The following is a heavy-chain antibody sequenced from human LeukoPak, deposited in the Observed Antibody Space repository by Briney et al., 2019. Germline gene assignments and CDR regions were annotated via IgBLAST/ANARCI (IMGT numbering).Heavy chain of an antibody. CDR3: ARGPNPLHCSSTSCYGIGVTSYYYYGMDV. V-gene: IGHV3-21*01. CDR1: GFTFSSYS. J-gene: IGHJ6*02. CDR2: ISSSSSYI. Sequence: KPGGSLRLSCAASGFTFSSYSMNWVRQAPGKGLEWVSSISSSSSYIYYADSVKGRFTISRDNAKNSLYLQMNSLRAEDTAVYYCARGPNPLHCSSTSCYGIGVTSYYYYGMDVWGQGTTVTVSS. D-gene: IGHD2-2*01.